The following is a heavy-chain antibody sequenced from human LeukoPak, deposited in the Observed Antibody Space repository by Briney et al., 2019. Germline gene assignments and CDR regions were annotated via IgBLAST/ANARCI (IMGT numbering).Heavy chain of an antibody. CDR3: ARVGGHIRSS. CDR1: GYTFTGYY. J-gene: IGHJ4*02. CDR2: INPNSGGT. Sequence: ASVKVSCKASGYTFTGYYMHWVRQAPGQGLEWMGRINPNSGGTNNSQKFLGRVTMTRAKSISTADMELSRLSSDDTAVYYCARVGGHIRSSWGQGTLVTVPS. D-gene: IGHD6-13*01. V-gene: IGHV1-2*06.